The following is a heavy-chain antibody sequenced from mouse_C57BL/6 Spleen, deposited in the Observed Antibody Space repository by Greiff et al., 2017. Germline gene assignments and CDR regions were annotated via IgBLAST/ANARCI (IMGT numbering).Heavy chain of an antibody. V-gene: IGHV1-59*01. CDR1: GYTFTSYW. CDR3: ARDVDSSGYGAY. D-gene: IGHD3-2*02. CDR2: IDPSDSYT. J-gene: IGHJ3*01. Sequence: QVQLQQPGAELVRPGTSVKLSCKASGYTFTSYWMHWVKQRPGQGLEWIGVIDPSDSYTNYNQKFKGKATLTVDTSSSTAYMQLSSLTSEDSAVYYCARDVDSSGYGAYWGQGTLVTVSA.